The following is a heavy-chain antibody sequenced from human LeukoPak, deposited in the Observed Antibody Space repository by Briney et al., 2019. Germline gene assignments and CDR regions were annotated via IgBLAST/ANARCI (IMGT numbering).Heavy chain of an antibody. Sequence: PSETLSLTCTVSGGSISSYYWSWIRQPPGKGLEWIGDIYYSGSTNYNPSLKSRVTISVDTSKNQFSLKLSSVTAADTAVYYCASAPGYCSSTSCYAPRAFDYWGQGTLVTVSS. CDR1: GGSISSYY. CDR2: IYYSGST. J-gene: IGHJ4*02. D-gene: IGHD2-2*01. V-gene: IGHV4-59*01. CDR3: ASAPGYCSSTSCYAPRAFDY.